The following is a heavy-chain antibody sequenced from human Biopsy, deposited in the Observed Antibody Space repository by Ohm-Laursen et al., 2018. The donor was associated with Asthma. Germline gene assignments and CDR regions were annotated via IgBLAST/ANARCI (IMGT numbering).Heavy chain of an antibody. CDR2: IYYSGST. J-gene: IGHJ4*02. Sequence: TLSLTCTVSYGSITSGGYYWTWIRQHPGKGLEWIGFIYYSGSTYYYPSLKSRVSISIDTSKNQFSLKLSSVTAADTAVYYCARAQDYYDSRGYYRSFDYWGQGTLVTVSS. CDR3: ARAQDYYDSRGYYRSFDY. CDR1: YGSITSGGYY. V-gene: IGHV4-31*03. D-gene: IGHD3-22*01.